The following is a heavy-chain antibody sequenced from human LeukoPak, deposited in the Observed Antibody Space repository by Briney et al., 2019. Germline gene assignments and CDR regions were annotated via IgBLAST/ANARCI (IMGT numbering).Heavy chain of an antibody. V-gene: IGHV1-18*01. D-gene: IGHD6-6*01. CDR1: GYTFTSYG. CDR2: ISAYNGNT. J-gene: IGHJ5*02. CDR3: AGGSSSSGWSDP. Sequence: GASVKVSCKASGYTFTSYGISWVRQAPGQGLEWMGWISAYNGNTNYAPKLQGRVTMTTDTSTSTAYIELRSLRSDDTAVYYCAGGSSSSGWSDPWGQGTLVTVSS.